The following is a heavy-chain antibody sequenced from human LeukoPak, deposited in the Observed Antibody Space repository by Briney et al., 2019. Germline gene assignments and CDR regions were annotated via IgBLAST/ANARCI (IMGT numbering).Heavy chain of an antibody. Sequence: PGRSLRLSCAASGFTFDDYAMHWVRQAPGRGLEWVSGISWNSGSIGYADSVKGRFTISRDNAKNSLYLQMNSLRDEDTALYYCARGVPTGIDYFDYWGQGTLVTVSS. CDR2: ISWNSGSI. CDR1: GFTFDDYA. V-gene: IGHV3-9*01. J-gene: IGHJ4*02. CDR3: ARGVPTGIDYFDY. D-gene: IGHD1-1*01.